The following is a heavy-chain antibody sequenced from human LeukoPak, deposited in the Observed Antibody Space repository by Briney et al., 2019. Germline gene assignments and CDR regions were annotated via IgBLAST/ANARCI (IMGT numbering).Heavy chain of an antibody. CDR1: GYTFTNYT. CDR2: INPNSGGT. V-gene: IGHV1-2*06. D-gene: IGHD1-1*01. J-gene: IGHJ5*02. Sequence: ASVKVSCKASGYTFTNYTINWVRQAPGQGLEWMGRINPNSGGTNYAQKFQGRVTMTRDTSISTAYMELSRLRSDDTAVYYCARGYVAMLVDPRNWFDPWGQGTLVTVSS. CDR3: ARGYVAMLVDPRNWFDP.